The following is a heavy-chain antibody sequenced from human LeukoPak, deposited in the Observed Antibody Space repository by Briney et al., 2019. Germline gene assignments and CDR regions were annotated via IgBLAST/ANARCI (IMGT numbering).Heavy chain of an antibody. Sequence: GGSLRLSCAASGFTFSSYAMSWVRQAPGKGLEWVSAISGSGGSTSYAQKFQGRVTMTRDTSTSTVYMELSSLRSEDTAVYYCARAGYGDYAANYYYYGMDVWGQGTTVTVSS. CDR2: ISGSGGST. CDR1: GFTFSSYA. D-gene: IGHD4-17*01. J-gene: IGHJ6*02. V-gene: IGHV3-23*01. CDR3: ARAGYGDYAANYYYYGMDV.